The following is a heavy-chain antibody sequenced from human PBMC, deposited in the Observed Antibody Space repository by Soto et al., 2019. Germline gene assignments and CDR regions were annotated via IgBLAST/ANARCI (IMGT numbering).Heavy chain of an antibody. CDR3: ARVLQSSSWYGGFDY. Sequence: GASVKVSCKASGFTFTSSAVQWVRQARGQRLEWIGWIVVGSGNTNYAQKFQERVTITRDMSTSTAYMELSSLRSEDTAVYYCARVLQSSSWYGGFDYWGQGTLVTVSS. CDR1: GFTFTSSA. V-gene: IGHV1-58*01. J-gene: IGHJ4*02. CDR2: IVVGSGNT. D-gene: IGHD6-13*01.